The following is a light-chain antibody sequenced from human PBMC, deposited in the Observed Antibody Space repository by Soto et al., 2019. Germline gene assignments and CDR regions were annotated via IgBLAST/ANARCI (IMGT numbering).Light chain of an antibody. J-gene: IGLJ1*01. CDR2: RNN. V-gene: IGLV1-47*01. Sequence: QPVLTQPPSASGIPRQRVTISCSRSSSNIGSNYVYWYQQLPGTAPKLLIYRNNQRPSGVPDRFSGSKSGTSASLAISGLRSEDEADYYCAAWDDSLSGYVFGTGTKVTVL. CDR3: AAWDDSLSGYV. CDR1: SSNIGSNY.